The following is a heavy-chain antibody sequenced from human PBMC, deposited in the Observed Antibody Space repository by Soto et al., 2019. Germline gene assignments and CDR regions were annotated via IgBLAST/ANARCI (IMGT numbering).Heavy chain of an antibody. D-gene: IGHD2-15*01. CDR3: AREPPEIFTPYGMDV. Sequence: GGSLRLSCAASGFTFSSYSMNWVRQAPGKGLEWVSYISSSSSTIYYADSVKGRFTISRDNAKNSLYLQMNSLRDEDTAVYYCAREPPEIFTPYGMDVWGQGTTVTVPS. V-gene: IGHV3-48*02. CDR1: GFTFSSYS. CDR2: ISSSSSTI. J-gene: IGHJ6*02.